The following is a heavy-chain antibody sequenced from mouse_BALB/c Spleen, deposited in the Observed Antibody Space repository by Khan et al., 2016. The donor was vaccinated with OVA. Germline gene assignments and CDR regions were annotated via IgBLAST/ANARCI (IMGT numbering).Heavy chain of an antibody. V-gene: IGHV2-3*01. CDR3: AKWGTANYYAMDY. CDR2: IWGDGST. Sequence: QVRLQQSGPGLVAPSQSLSITCTVSGFSLTNYGVNWVRQPPGKGLEWLGVIWGDGSTNYHSALISRLSISKDNSKSQVFLKLNSLQTDYTATYYCAKWGTANYYAMDYWGQGTSATGSS. CDR1: GFSLTNYG. D-gene: IGHD1-2*01. J-gene: IGHJ4*01.